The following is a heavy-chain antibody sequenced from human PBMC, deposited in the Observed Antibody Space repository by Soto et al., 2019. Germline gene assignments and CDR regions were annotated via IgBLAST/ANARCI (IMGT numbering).Heavy chain of an antibody. CDR1: GFTFSSYW. CDR3: ARVTYGDPGRGMDV. D-gene: IGHD4-17*01. Sequence: EVQLVESGGGLVQPGGSLRLSCAASGFTFSSYWMHWVRQAPGKGLVWVSRINSDGSSTSYVDSVKGRFTISRDNAKNTLYLQMNSLRAEDTAVYYCARVTYGDPGRGMDVWGQGTTVTVSS. V-gene: IGHV3-74*01. CDR2: INSDGSST. J-gene: IGHJ6*02.